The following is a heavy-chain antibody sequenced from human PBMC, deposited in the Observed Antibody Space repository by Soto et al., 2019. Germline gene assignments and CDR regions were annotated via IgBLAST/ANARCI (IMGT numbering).Heavy chain of an antibody. CDR2: IIPIFGTA. D-gene: IGHD3-16*01. J-gene: IGHJ6*02. Sequence: QVQLVQSGAEVKKPGSSVTVSCTASGGTFSSYAISWVRQAPGQGLEWMGGIIPIFGTANYAQKFQGRVTITADESTSTANMELTSLRSEDRAVYYGARGGGGAYYYYGMDVWGQGTTVTVSS. V-gene: IGHV1-69*01. CDR1: GGTFSSYA. CDR3: ARGGGGAYYYYGMDV.